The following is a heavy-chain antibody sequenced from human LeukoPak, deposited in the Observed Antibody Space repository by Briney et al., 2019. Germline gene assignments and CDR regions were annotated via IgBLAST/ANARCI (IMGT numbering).Heavy chain of an antibody. CDR1: GFTFSNAW. CDR3: TRGGGGDPVDY. D-gene: IGHD3-16*01. V-gene: IGHV3-49*04. CDR2: IRSNFYGGTT. Sequence: GGSLRLSCAASGFTFSNAWMSWVRQAPGKGLEWVGFIRSNFYGGTTDYAASVKGRFTISRDGSKSIAYLQMNSLKTEDTAVYYCTRGGGGDPVDYWGQGALVTVSS. J-gene: IGHJ4*02.